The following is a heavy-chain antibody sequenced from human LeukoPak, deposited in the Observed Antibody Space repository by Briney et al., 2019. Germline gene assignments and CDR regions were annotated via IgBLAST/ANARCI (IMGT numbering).Heavy chain of an antibody. CDR2: IRSKANSYAT. CDR3: AKDRWLHERDAFDI. Sequence: PGGSLRLSCAASGFTFSGSAMHWVRQASGKGLEWVGRIRSKANSYATAYAASVKGRFTISRDDSKNTAYLQMNSLKTEDTAVYYCAKDRWLHERDAFDIWGQGTMVTVSS. CDR1: GFTFSGSA. J-gene: IGHJ3*02. V-gene: IGHV3-73*01. D-gene: IGHD5-24*01.